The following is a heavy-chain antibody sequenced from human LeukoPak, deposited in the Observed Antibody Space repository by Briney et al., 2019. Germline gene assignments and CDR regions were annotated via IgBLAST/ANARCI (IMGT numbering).Heavy chain of an antibody. V-gene: IGHV3-23*01. CDR1: GFTFRSEE. CDR3: ARVVHNLVGGMSH. Sequence: AGSLTLSCAASGFTFRSEEMSWVRQAPGKRLEGVSIIEVSGGNRHYSQPVKGRVTISRDNSKNTLSLQMSSLRAEDTAVYYCARVVHNLVGGMSHWGQGTLVTVSP. J-gene: IGHJ4*02. D-gene: IGHD2-21*01. CDR2: IEVSGGNR.